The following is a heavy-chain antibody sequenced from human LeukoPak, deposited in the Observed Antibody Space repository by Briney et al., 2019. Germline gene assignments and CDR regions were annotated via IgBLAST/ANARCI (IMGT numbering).Heavy chain of an antibody. V-gene: IGHV3-30*04. CDR1: GFTFSSYA. D-gene: IGHD5-18*01. CDR3: ARDNGYSSIGPTFDY. CDR2: ISYDGSNK. J-gene: IGHJ4*02. Sequence: PGGSLRLSCAASGFTFSSYAMHWVRQAPGKGLEWVAVISYDGSNKYYADSVKGRFTISRDNSKNTLYLQMNSLRAEDTAVYYCARDNGYSSIGPTFDYWGQGTLVTVSS.